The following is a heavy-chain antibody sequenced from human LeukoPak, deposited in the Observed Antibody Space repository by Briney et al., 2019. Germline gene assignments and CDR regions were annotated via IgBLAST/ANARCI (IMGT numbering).Heavy chain of an antibody. Sequence: GGSLRLSCAASGFTFNDFAMTWVRQAPGKGLEWVSSIGDAGTYYADSVKGRFTISRDNSKNMLYLQLNSLRAGDTAMYYCTKNLGPFDVRGQGTMVTVSS. J-gene: IGHJ3*01. D-gene: IGHD3-16*01. CDR2: IGDAGT. CDR3: TKNLGPFDV. CDR1: GFTFNDFA. V-gene: IGHV3-23*01.